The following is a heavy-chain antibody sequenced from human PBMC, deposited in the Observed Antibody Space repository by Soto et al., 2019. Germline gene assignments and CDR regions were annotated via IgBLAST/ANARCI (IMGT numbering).Heavy chain of an antibody. Sequence: QVQLQESGPGLVKPSQTLSLTCTVSGASISSGGYYWSWIRQHPGKGLEWIGYIYYCGSTSYNPSLKSRVTVSVDTSRSQFYLELSSVSAADTAVYYCASIGGSRYSSGFDFWGQGTMVTVSS. CDR2: IYYCGST. CDR3: ASIGGSRYSSGFDF. V-gene: IGHV4-31*03. CDR1: GASISSGGYY. J-gene: IGHJ3*01. D-gene: IGHD2-15*01.